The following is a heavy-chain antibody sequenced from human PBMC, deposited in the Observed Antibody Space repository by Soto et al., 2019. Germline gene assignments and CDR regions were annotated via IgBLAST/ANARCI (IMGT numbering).Heavy chain of an antibody. V-gene: IGHV3-30*04. Sequence: QVQLVESGGGVVQPGRSLRLSCAASGFIFSGYAMHWVRQAPGKGLEWVALISDDGRTKYYADSVKGRFTISRDNSKNTVYLQMNSLSVEDTAVYYCTRADLTVTLSVFDPWGQGTLVTVSS. CDR2: ISDDGRTK. CDR3: TRADLTVTLSVFDP. D-gene: IGHD4-17*01. J-gene: IGHJ5*02. CDR1: GFIFSGYA.